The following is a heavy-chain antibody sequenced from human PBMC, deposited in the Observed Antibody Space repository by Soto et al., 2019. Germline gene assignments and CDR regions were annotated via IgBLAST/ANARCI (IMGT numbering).Heavy chain of an antibody. V-gene: IGHV4-59*01. CDR3: ARGGHDFAFDY. J-gene: IGHJ4*01. Sequence: SETLSLTCTVSGGAMYAYYWSWIRQSPGKGLEWIANIYYSGRTNYNPSLKSRVTISVDTSKSQFSLRLRSVTAADTAVYYCARGGHDFAFDYWGHGGLVTVSS. CDR1: GGAMYAYY. D-gene: IGHD5-12*01. CDR2: IYYSGRT.